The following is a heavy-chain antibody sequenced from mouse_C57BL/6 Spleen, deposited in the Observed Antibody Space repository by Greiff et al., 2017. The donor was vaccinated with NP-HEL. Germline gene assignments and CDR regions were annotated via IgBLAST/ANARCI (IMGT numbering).Heavy chain of an antibody. J-gene: IGHJ2*01. CDR3: ARGSYEAFDY. CDR1: GFSLTSYG. Sequence: QVQLQQSGPGLVQPAQSLSITCTVSGFSLTSYGVHWVRQSPGQGLEWLGVIWSGGSTDYNAAFISRLSISKDNSKSQVFFKMNSLQAEDTAIDYCARGSYEAFDYWGQGTTLTVSS. V-gene: IGHV2-2*01. CDR2: IWSGGST. D-gene: IGHD2-12*01.